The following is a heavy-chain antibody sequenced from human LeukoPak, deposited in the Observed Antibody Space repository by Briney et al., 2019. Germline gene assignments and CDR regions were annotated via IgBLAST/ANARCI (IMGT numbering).Heavy chain of an antibody. J-gene: IGHJ5*02. Sequence: ASVKVSCKASGYTFTGYYMHWVRQAPGQGLGWMGRINPNSGGTNYAQKFQGRVTMTRDTSISTAYMELSRLRSDDTAVYNCARDRAGISMVRGVRLSWFDPWRGGTQVTVCS. D-gene: IGHD3-10*01. V-gene: IGHV1-2*06. CDR1: GYTFTGYY. CDR2: INPNSGGT. CDR3: ARDRAGISMVRGVRLSWFDP.